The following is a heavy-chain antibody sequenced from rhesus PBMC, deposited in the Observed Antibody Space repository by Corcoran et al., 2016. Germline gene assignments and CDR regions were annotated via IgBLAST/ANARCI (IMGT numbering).Heavy chain of an antibody. CDR2: ISSGGSI. CDR3: AKDSTRMITVTIYDAFDF. CDR1: GFTSGNSD. V-gene: IGHV3S43*01. D-gene: IGHD3-9*01. Sequence: EVQLVESGGGLVQPGGSLRLSCGAPGFTSGNSDLIWIRQAPGKGLEWVSYISSGGSIYYSDSVKGRFTISRDNAKNTLYLQMSSLRVEDTAVYYCAKDSTRMITVTIYDAFDFWGQGLRVTVSS. J-gene: IGHJ3*01.